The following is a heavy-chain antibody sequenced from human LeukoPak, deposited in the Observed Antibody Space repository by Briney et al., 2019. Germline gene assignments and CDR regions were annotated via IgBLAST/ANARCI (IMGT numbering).Heavy chain of an antibody. V-gene: IGHV3-69-1*01. CDR3: ARDGYPPASY. J-gene: IGHJ4*02. D-gene: IGHD6-25*01. CDR1: GFTFSDYY. CDR2: ISSSSTI. Sequence: GGSLRLSCAASGFTFSDYYMSWVRQAPGKGLEWVSYISSSSTIYYADSVKGRFTISRDNAKNSLYLQMNSLRAEDTAVYYCARDGYPPASYWGQGTLVTVSS.